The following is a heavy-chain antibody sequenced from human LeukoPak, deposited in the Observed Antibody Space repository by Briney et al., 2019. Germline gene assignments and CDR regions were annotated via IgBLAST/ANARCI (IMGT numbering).Heavy chain of an antibody. CDR2: INPSGGST. D-gene: IGHD6-19*01. Sequence: ASVKVSCKASGYIFISYYIHWVRQAPGQGLEWMGIINPSGGSTSYAQKFQGRVTMTRDTSTSTVYMELSSLRSDDTAVYDCARDYSSGSEKDYYYYMDVWGKGTTVTVSS. V-gene: IGHV1-46*01. CDR3: ARDYSSGSEKDYYYYMDV. J-gene: IGHJ6*03. CDR1: GYIFISYY.